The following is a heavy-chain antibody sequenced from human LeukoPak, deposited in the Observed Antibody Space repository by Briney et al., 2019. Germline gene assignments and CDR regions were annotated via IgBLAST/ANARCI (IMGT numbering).Heavy chain of an antibody. CDR3: ARAGIWDYSDSSGYHNGAFDT. D-gene: IGHD3-22*01. CDR1: GYTFTSYG. Sequence: ASVTVSCKASGYTFTSYGISWVRQAAGQGLEWMGWISAYNGNTNYAQNLQGRVTMTTDTSTSTAYMELRSLRSDATAVYYCARAGIWDYSDSSGYHNGAFDTWGKGTMVTVSS. J-gene: IGHJ3*02. V-gene: IGHV1-18*01. CDR2: ISAYNGNT.